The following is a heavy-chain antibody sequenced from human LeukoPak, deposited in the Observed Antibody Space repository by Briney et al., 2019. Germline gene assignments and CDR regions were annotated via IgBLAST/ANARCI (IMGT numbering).Heavy chain of an antibody. D-gene: IGHD3-10*01. Sequence: PGGSLRLSCAASGFTFSSYGMHWVRQAPGKGLEWVAVISYDGSNKYYADSVKGRFTISRDNSKNTLYLQMNSPRAEDTAVHYCAKGKWNHGETTFDYWGQGTLVTVSS. CDR3: AKGKWNHGETTFDY. V-gene: IGHV3-30*18. J-gene: IGHJ4*02. CDR1: GFTFSSYG. CDR2: ISYDGSNK.